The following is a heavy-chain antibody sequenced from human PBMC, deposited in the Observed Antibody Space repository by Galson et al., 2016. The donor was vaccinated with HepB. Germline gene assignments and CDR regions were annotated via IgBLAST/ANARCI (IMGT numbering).Heavy chain of an antibody. CDR3: ARGGGGVKSMFDY. Sequence: SLRLSCAASGFTFSNXGMAXXXQAXXKGLXXVSXXXDSXAXTXXXDSXGGRFTITXDNSRNTLYLEXNSLRADDTALYYCARGGGGVKSMFDYWGQGTRVTXSS. CDR2: XXDSXAXT. V-gene: IGHV3-23*01. CDR1: GFTFSNXG. D-gene: IGHD2-8*01. J-gene: IGHJ4*02.